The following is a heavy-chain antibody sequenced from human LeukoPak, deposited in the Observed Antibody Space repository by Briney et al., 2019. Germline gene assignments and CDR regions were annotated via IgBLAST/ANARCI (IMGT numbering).Heavy chain of an antibody. Sequence: GGSLRLSCAASGFTFDDYTMHWVRQAPGKGLEWVSLISWDGGSTYYADSVKGRFTISRDNAKNSLYLQMNSLRAEDTAVYYCARGAIAVAGPSWFDPWGQGTLVTVSS. D-gene: IGHD6-19*01. CDR1: GFTFDDYT. CDR2: ISWDGGST. J-gene: IGHJ5*02. CDR3: ARGAIAVAGPSWFDP. V-gene: IGHV3-43*01.